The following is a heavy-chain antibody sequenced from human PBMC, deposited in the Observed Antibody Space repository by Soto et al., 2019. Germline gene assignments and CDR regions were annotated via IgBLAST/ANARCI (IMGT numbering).Heavy chain of an antibody. CDR2: IIPILGIA. V-gene: IGHV1-69*02. D-gene: IGHD2-21*02. CDR1: GGTFSSYT. Sequence: QVQLVQSGAEVKKPGSSVKVSCKASGGTFSSYTISWVRQAPGQGLEWMGRIIPILGIANYAQKFQGRVTXTPEESXXTAYMELSSLRSEDTAVYYCARDDGLAYCGGDCYSWGQGTLVTVSS. J-gene: IGHJ4*02. CDR3: ARDDGLAYCGGDCYS.